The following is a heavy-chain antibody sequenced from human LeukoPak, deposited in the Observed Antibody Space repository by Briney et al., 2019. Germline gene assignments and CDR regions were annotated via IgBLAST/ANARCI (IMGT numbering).Heavy chain of an antibody. J-gene: IGHJ6*02. CDR2: INPNRGGT. CDR3: AILTAVPGTSYYGMDV. Sequence: GASGKVSCKASGYTFTGYFMHWVRQAPGQGLEWMGWINPNRGGTNYAQKFQGRVTMTRDTSISTAYMELSRLRSDDTAVYYCAILTAVPGTSYYGMDVWGQGTTVTVSS. D-gene: IGHD6-19*01. CDR1: GYTFTGYF. V-gene: IGHV1-2*02.